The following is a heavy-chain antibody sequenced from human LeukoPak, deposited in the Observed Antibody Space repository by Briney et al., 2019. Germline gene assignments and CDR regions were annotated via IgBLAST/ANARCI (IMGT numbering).Heavy chain of an antibody. Sequence: SETPSDTRTEPGGSISSYYWSWIRQPPRKGLWWIGYIYYSGRTNYTPSLKSRVTISVDTSKNQFSLKLSSVTAADTAVYYCARDSPDCSGGSCYPYYYYYYMDVWGKGTTVTVSS. CDR1: GGSISSYY. J-gene: IGHJ6*03. CDR3: ARDSPDCSGGSCYPYYYYYYMDV. CDR2: IYYSGRT. D-gene: IGHD2-15*01. V-gene: IGHV4-59*01.